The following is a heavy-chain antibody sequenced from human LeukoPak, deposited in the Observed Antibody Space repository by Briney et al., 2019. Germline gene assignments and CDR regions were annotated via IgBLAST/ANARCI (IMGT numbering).Heavy chain of an antibody. J-gene: IGHJ3*02. CDR3: ARGTVTTSMKAFDI. CDR1: GGSISGYY. V-gene: IGHV4-59*08. D-gene: IGHD4-17*01. CDR2: IYYSGSA. Sequence: LETLSLTCTVSGGSISGYYWSWIRQPPGEGLEWIGYIYYSGSANYNPSLRSRVIILVDTSKNQFSLKLSSVTAADTAVYYCARGTVTTSMKAFDIWGQGTMVTVSS.